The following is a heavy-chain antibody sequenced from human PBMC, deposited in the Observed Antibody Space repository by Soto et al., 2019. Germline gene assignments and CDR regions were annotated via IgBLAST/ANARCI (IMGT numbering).Heavy chain of an antibody. CDR3: ARSIYGPSLLDY. J-gene: IGHJ4*02. D-gene: IGHD3-10*01. Sequence: VASVKVSCKASGYTFTTYGISWVRQAPGQGLEWMAWISAYNGNTEYTQKFKGRVTMTTDTSTSTAYMELRSLRSDDTAVYFCARSIYGPSLLDYWGQGALVTVSS. CDR2: ISAYNGNT. V-gene: IGHV1-18*01. CDR1: GYTFTTYG.